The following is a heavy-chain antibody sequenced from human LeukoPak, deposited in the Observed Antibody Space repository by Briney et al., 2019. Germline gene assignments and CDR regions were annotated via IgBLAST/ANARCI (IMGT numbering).Heavy chain of an antibody. D-gene: IGHD3-10*01. J-gene: IGHJ6*03. Sequence: GGSLRLSCAASGFTFSSYSMNWVRQAPGKGLEGVASISSSSSYIYYADAVKGRFTSSRDNAKNSLYLQMNSLRAEDTAVYYCARDLHGETTGYYYYYYMDVWGKGTTVTVSS. CDR1: GFTFSSYS. CDR2: ISSSSSYI. V-gene: IGHV3-21*01. CDR3: ARDLHGETTGYYYYYYMDV.